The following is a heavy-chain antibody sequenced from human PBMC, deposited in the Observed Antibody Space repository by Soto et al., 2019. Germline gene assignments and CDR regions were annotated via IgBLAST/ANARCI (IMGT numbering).Heavy chain of an antibody. J-gene: IGHJ6*02. CDR2: ISYDVSNK. CDR1: GVTFSTYG. V-gene: IGHV3-30*18. D-gene: IGHD2-15*01. CDR3: AKGGAVWATADYYYYGMEV. Sequence: PGGSLRLSCAASGVTFSTYGMHWFRQAPGKGLKWVAVISYDVSNKYYTYSQKGRFTISRDNSKNTLYLQRNSLRAQDKAVYYCAKGGAVWATADYYYYGMEVWGQGTTVNVSS.